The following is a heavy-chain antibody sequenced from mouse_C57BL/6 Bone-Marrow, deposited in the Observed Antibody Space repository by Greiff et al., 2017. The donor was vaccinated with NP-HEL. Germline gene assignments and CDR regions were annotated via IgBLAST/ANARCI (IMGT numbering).Heavy chain of an antibody. CDR1: GYTFTSYW. Sequence: QQSCKASGYTFTSYWMHWVKQRPGRGLEWIGRIDPNSGGTKYNEKFKSKASLTVDKPSSTAYMQLSSLTSEDSAVYYCARSYSNYVRFAYWGQGTLVTVSA. D-gene: IGHD2-5*01. CDR2: IDPNSGGT. V-gene: IGHV1-72*01. J-gene: IGHJ3*01. CDR3: ARSYSNYVRFAY.